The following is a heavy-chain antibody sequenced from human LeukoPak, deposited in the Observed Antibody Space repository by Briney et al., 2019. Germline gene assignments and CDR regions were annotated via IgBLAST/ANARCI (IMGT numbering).Heavy chain of an antibody. J-gene: IGHJ4*02. CDR2: ISSS. Sequence: GGSLRLSCAASGFTFSSYSMNWVRQAPGKGLEWVSSISSSADSVKGRFTISRDNSKNTLYLQMNSLRAEDTAVYYCARRAGDYSHPYDYWGQGILVTVSS. D-gene: IGHD3-22*01. V-gene: IGHV3-21*04. CDR1: GFTFSSYS. CDR3: ARRAGDYSHPYDY.